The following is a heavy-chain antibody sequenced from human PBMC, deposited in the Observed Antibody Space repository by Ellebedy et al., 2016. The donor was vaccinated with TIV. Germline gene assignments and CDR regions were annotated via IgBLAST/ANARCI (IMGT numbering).Heavy chain of an antibody. J-gene: IGHJ4*02. V-gene: IGHV3-23*01. CDR1: GFTFSNSA. CDR3: AKGRSGTYIHHAFDY. Sequence: GESLKISCAASGFTFSNSAMSWVRQAPGKGLEWVSGCGVSGDTTYYADSVKGRFTISRDNSRNTLYLQMNSLRAEDTAIYYCAKGRSGTYIHHAFDYWGQGTLVTVSS. CDR2: CGVSGDTT. D-gene: IGHD2-2*02.